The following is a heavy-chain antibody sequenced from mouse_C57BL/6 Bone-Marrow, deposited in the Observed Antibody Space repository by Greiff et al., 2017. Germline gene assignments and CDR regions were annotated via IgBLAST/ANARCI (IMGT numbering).Heavy chain of an antibody. CDR2: IDPSDSYT. CDR1: GYTFTSCW. D-gene: IGHD3-3*01. V-gene: IGHV1-69*01. CDR3: ARGWEDY. Sequence: QVQLQQPGAELVMPGASVKLSCKASGYTFTSCWMHWVKQRPGQGLEWIGEIDPSDSYTNYNQKFKGKSTLTVDKSSSTAYMQLSSLTSEDSAVYYCARGWEDYWGQGTTLTVSS. J-gene: IGHJ2*01.